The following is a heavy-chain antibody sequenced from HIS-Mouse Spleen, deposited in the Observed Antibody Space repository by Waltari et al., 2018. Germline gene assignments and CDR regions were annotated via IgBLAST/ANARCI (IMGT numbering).Heavy chain of an antibody. D-gene: IGHD6-13*01. CDR3: AREIPYSSSWYDWYFDL. CDR1: GGSLSSSSYY. V-gene: IGHV4-39*07. Sequence: QLQLQESGPGLVKPSETLSLTCTVSGGSLSSSSYYWGWIRQPPGKGLEWIGSIYYSVSTHYNPRPKSRVTISVDPSKNQFSLKLSSVTAADTAVYYCAREIPYSSSWYDWYFDLWGRGTLVTVSS. J-gene: IGHJ2*01. CDR2: IYYSVST.